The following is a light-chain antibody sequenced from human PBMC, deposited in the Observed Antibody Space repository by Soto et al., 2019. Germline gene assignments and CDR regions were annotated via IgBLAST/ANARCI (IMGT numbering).Light chain of an antibody. Sequence: DIQMTQSPSTLSASVGVRVTITCRASQSISSWLAWYQQKPGKAPKLLIYDASSLESGVPSRFSGSGSGTEFTLTISSLQPDDFATYYCQQYNSYSRTFGQGTKV. V-gene: IGKV1-5*01. CDR3: QQYNSYSRT. J-gene: IGKJ1*01. CDR2: DAS. CDR1: QSISSW.